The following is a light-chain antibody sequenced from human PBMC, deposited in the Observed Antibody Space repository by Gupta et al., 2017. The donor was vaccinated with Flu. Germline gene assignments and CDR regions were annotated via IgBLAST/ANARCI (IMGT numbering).Light chain of an antibody. V-gene: IGKV1-39*01. J-gene: IGKJ1*01. Sequence: SPSSLSASVGDRVTITCRASQSISSYLNWYQQKPGKAPKLLIYAASWGQSGVPSRFSGSGSGTDFTLTSSRLQPEDFATYYWQHCYSTHTFGQGTKVEIK. CDR3: QHCYSTHT. CDR1: QSISSY. CDR2: AAS.